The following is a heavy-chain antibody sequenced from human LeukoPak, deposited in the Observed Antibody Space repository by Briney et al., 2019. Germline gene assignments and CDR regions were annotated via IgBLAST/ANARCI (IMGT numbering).Heavy chain of an antibody. J-gene: IGHJ3*01. CDR3: AKKNYYYHVFDV. D-gene: IGHD3-22*01. Sequence: GGSLRLSCAASGFTVSSNYMNWVRQAPGKGLEWVSVIYNDGRTYYADSVKDRFTISRDNSKNTLYLQMNSLRGEDTAVYYCAKKNYYYHVFDVWGQGTMVTVSS. V-gene: IGHV3-53*01. CDR2: IYNDGRT. CDR1: GFTVSSNY.